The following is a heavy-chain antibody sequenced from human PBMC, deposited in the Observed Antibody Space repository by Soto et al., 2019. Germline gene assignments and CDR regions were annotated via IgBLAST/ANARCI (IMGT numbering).Heavy chain of an antibody. CDR3: ARDDIPGRAVAIYGMDV. J-gene: IGHJ6*02. Sequence: GGSLRLSCAASGFTFSNYGMHWVRQAPGKGLEWVAVIWHDGSNKYYADSVKGRFTISRDNSKNTLYLQMNSLRAEDTAVYYCARDDIPGRAVAIYGMDVWGQGTTVTVSS. CDR1: GFTFSNYG. CDR2: IWHDGSNK. D-gene: IGHD6-19*01. V-gene: IGHV3-33*01.